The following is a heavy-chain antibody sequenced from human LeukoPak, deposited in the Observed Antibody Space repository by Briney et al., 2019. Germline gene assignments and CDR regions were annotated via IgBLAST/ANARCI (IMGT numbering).Heavy chain of an antibody. Sequence: GGSLRLSCVASGFTFSRYGMHWIRQAPGKGLEGVAVIWFDGSKRYYADSVKGRFTISRDDSKNMLYLQMNSLRVENTAIYYCARDPGVTTFYFDSWGQEALVTVSS. J-gene: IGHJ4*02. CDR1: GFTFSRYG. V-gene: IGHV3-33*01. CDR2: IWFDGSKR. D-gene: IGHD4-17*01. CDR3: ARDPGVTTFYFDS.